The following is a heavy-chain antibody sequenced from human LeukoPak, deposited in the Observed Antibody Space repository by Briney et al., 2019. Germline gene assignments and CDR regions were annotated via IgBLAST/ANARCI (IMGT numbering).Heavy chain of an antibody. CDR2: INPNSGGT. Sequence: ASVKVSCKASGYTFTGYYMHWVRQAPGQGLEWMGWINPNSGGTNYAQKFQGRVTMTRDTSISTAYMELSRLRSEDTAVYYCASYDSSGYALDHWGQGTLVTVSS. V-gene: IGHV1-2*02. CDR3: ASYDSSGYALDH. J-gene: IGHJ4*02. CDR1: GYTFTGYY. D-gene: IGHD3-22*01.